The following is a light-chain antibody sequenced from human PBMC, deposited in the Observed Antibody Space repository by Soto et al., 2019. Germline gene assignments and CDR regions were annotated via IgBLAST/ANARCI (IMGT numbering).Light chain of an antibody. CDR3: QQSYSTRWT. CDR1: RSVSTS. CDR2: AAT. J-gene: IGKJ1*01. Sequence: DIQMTQSPSFLSASVGDRVTITCRASRSVSTSLNWYQQKPGKAPKVLIYAATNLQRGIPSRFSGGGFGTEFTLTISSLEPEDFATYYCQQSYSTRWTFGQGTKVDIK. V-gene: IGKV1-39*01.